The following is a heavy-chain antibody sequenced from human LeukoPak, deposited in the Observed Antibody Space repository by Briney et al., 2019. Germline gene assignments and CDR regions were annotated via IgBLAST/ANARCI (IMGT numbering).Heavy chain of an antibody. CDR1: GFTFSSYS. D-gene: IGHD2-8*01. J-gene: IGHJ4*02. CDR3: ARGPYGYFDY. CDR2: ISRSSSTI. V-gene: IGHV3-48*01. Sequence: TGGSLRLSCAASGFTFSSYSMNWVRQAPGKGLEWVSYISRSSSTIYYADSVKGRFTISRDNAKNSLYLQMNSLRAEDTAVYYCARGPYGYFDYWGQGTLVTVSS.